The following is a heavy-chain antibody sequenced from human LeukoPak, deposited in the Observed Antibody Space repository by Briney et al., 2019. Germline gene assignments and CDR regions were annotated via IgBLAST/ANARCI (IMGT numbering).Heavy chain of an antibody. CDR3: ARGPRYCSSTSCYVNWFDP. CDR1: GFTFSSYA. J-gene: IGHJ5*02. V-gene: IGHV3-30*04. D-gene: IGHD2-2*01. Sequence: GGSLRLSCAASGFTFSSYAMHWVRQAPGKGLEWVAVISYDGSNKYYADSVKGRFTISRDNSKNTPYLQMNSLRAEDTAVYYCARGPRYCSSTSCYVNWFDPWGQGTLVTVSS. CDR2: ISYDGSNK.